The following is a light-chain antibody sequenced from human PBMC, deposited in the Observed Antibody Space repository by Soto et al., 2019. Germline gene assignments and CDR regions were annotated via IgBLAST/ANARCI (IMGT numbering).Light chain of an antibody. CDR2: KAS. CDR3: QHYTIYSEA. V-gene: IGKV1-5*03. Sequence: DIQMTQSPSTLSGSVGDRVTITCRASQTISSWLAWYQQKPGKAPKLLIYKASTLKSGVPSRFSGSGSATEFTLTISSLQPDDFVTYYCQHYTIYSEAFGKGTK. CDR1: QTISSW. J-gene: IGKJ1*01.